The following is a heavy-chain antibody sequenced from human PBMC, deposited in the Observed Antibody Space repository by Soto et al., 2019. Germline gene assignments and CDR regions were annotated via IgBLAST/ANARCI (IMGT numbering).Heavy chain of an antibody. J-gene: IGHJ4*02. Sequence: QVPLVQSGFEVKKPGASVKVSCKASGYTFSTYGISWIRQAPGEGLEWMGWISTNSGDPNYAQKFQGRVTMTADTSTSTAYMELRSLRSDDTAVYYCGRGGLGELLFDCWGQGTLVTVSS. CDR1: GYTFSTYG. CDR3: GRGGLGELLFDC. D-gene: IGHD3-10*01. CDR2: ISTNSGDP. V-gene: IGHV1-18*01.